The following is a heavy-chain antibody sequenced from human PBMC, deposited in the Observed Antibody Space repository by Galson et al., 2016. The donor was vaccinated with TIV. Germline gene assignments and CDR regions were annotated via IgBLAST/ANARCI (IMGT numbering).Heavy chain of an antibody. Sequence: SLRLSCAASGFTFSDHYMDWVRQVPGMGLEWVGRSKNRRKNYLTEYAASVKGRFTMSRDDSKMSLYLQMTTLRAEDTAVYYCAKYGDYFGSGSFSRFDYWGQGTLVSVSS. CDR3: AKYGDYFGSGSFSRFDY. CDR1: GFTFSDHY. CDR2: SKNRRKNYLT. J-gene: IGHJ4*02. D-gene: IGHD3-10*01. V-gene: IGHV3-72*01.